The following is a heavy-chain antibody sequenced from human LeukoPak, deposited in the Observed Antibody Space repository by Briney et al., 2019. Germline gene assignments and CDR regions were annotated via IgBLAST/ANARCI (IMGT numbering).Heavy chain of an antibody. J-gene: IGHJ4*02. V-gene: IGHV1-2*02. CDR3: ARHYYDSSGYLSY. CDR1: GYTFTGYY. D-gene: IGHD3-22*01. Sequence: ASVKVSCKASGYTFTGYYMHWVRQAPGQGLEWMGWINPNSGGTNYAQKFQGRVTMTRDTSISTAYMELSRLRSDDAAVYYCARHYYDSSGYLSYWGQGTLVTVSS. CDR2: INPNSGGT.